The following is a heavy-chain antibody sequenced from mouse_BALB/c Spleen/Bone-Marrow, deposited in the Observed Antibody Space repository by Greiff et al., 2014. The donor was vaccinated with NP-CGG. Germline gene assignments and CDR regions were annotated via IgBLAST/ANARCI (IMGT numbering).Heavy chain of an antibody. V-gene: IGHV5-6-3*01. CDR3: ARDNYYDYDGFAY. J-gene: IGHJ3*01. D-gene: IGHD2-4*01. CDR1: GFTFSSYG. Sequence: DVQLVESGGGLVQPGGSLKISCAASGFTFSSYGMSWVRQTPDKRLDLVATINSNGGSTYYPDSVKGRFTFSRDNAKNTLYLQMSSLKSKDTAMYYCARDNYYDYDGFAYWGQGTLVTVSA. CDR2: INSNGGST.